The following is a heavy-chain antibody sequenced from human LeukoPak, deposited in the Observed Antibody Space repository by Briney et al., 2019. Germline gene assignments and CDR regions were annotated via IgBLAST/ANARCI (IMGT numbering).Heavy chain of an antibody. Sequence: GGSLRLSCAASGFTFSSYAVSWVRQAPGKGLEWVSGISASGGSTYYADSVKGRFTIFRDNSKNTLYLQMNTLGADDTAVYCCAKDSVAVAGKRGGFDCWGQGTLVTVSS. CDR1: GFTFSSYA. D-gene: IGHD6-19*01. CDR3: AKDSVAVAGKRGGFDC. V-gene: IGHV3-23*01. J-gene: IGHJ4*02. CDR2: ISASGGST.